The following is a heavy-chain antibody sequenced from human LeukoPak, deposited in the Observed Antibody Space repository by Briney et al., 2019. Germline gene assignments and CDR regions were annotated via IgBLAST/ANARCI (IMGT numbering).Heavy chain of an antibody. CDR1: GYTFTGYY. CDR2: INPNSGGT. Sequence: GASVKVSCKASGYTFTGYYMHWVRQAPGQGLEWMGWINPNSGGTNYAQKFQGRVTMTRDTSISTAYMELSRLRSDDTAVYYCASLGAMTHDSSGYCHNWGQGTLVTVSS. D-gene: IGHD3-22*01. V-gene: IGHV1-2*02. CDR3: ASLGAMTHDSSGYCHN. J-gene: IGHJ4*02.